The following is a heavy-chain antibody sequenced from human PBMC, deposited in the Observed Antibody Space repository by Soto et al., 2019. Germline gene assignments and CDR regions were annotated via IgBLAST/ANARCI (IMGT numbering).Heavy chain of an antibody. J-gene: IGHJ6*02. CDR1: GGSINNGYW. CDR3: AYSSGWWRLDV. D-gene: IGHD6-19*01. CDR2: KHHSGST. Sequence: QVHLQESGPGLVKPSGTLSLTCGVSGGSINNGYWWTWVRHPPGKGLEWIGEKHHSGSTNYNLSLKSRVSISLDKSKNQFSLILSSVTAADTAVYYCAYSSGWWRLDVWGQGTTVTVSS. V-gene: IGHV4-4*02.